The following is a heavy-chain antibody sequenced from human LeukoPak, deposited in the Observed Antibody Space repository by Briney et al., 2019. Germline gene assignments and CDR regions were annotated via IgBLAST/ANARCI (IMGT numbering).Heavy chain of an antibody. V-gene: IGHV4-59*01. Sequence: KPSETLSLTCTVSGGSISSYYWNWIRQPPGKGLEWIGYIYYSGSTNYNPSLKSRVTISVDTSKNQFSLKLSAVTAADTAVYYCARLRYDSSGYRSSSYYFEYWGQGTLVIVSS. D-gene: IGHD3-22*01. CDR2: IYYSGST. J-gene: IGHJ4*02. CDR1: GGSISSYY. CDR3: ARLRYDSSGYRSSSYYFEY.